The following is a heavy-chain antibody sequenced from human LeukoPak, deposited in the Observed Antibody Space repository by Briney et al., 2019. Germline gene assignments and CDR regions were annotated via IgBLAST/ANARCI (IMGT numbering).Heavy chain of an antibody. V-gene: IGHV1-69*13. D-gene: IGHD2-2*01. CDR1: EDTLTGYY. J-gene: IGHJ5*02. CDR3: ARDNSAAMTNWFDP. CDR2: IIPIFGTA. Sequence: SVKFSCKASEDTLTGYYIHWVRQAPGQGLEWMGGIIPIFGTANYAQKFQGRVTITADESTSTAYMELSSLRSEDTAVYYCARDNSAAMTNWFDPWGQGTLVTVSS.